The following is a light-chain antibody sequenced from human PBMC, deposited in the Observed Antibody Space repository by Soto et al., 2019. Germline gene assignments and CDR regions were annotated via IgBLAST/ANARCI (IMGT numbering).Light chain of an antibody. CDR1: QSVSSY. V-gene: IGKV3-11*01. CDR2: DTS. Sequence: EIVLTQSPATLSLSPGERATLSCRASQSVSSYLAWYQQKPGQAPRLLIYDTSKRATGIPARFSGSGSGTDFTLTISSLAPEYFAVYYCQQRTNWPRSFTFGPGTKVDI. CDR3: QQRTNWPRSFT. J-gene: IGKJ3*01.